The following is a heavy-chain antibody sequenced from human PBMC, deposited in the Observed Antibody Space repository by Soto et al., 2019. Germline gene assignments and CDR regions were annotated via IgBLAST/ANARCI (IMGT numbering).Heavy chain of an antibody. Sequence: QVQLQESGPGLVKPSQTLSLTCTVSGGSISSVGYYWRGLRQHPGKGLEWMGYIYYSGSTYYNPSLKSRVTMSVDTSENQFSLRLSSVTAADTDVYYCARKDSGYGDYMDGWGKGTTVTVSS. CDR1: GGSISSVGYY. J-gene: IGHJ6*03. CDR3: ARKDSGYGDYMDG. V-gene: IGHV4-31*03. CDR2: IYYSGST. D-gene: IGHD5-12*01.